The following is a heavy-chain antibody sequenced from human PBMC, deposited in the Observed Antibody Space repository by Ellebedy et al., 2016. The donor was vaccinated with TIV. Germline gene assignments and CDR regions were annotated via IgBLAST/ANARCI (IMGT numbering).Heavy chain of an antibody. CDR1: GYTFTSYY. J-gene: IGHJ4*02. CDR2: INPSGGST. CDR3: MATIATYCSGGSCYSGKSHPDGDY. D-gene: IGHD2-15*01. Sequence: ASVKVSCXASGYTFTSYYMHWVRQAPGQGLEWMGIINPSGGSTSYAQKFQGRVTMTRDTSTSTVYMELSSLRSEDTAVYYCMATIATYCSGGSCYSGKSHPDGDYWGQGTLVTVSS. V-gene: IGHV1-46*01.